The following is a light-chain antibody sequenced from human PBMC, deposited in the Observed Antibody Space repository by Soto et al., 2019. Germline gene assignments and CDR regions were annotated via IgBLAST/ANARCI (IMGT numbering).Light chain of an antibody. Sequence: DIQMTQSASTLSASVGDRVTITCRASQTISSWLAWYQQKPGKAPKLLIYKASSLESGVPSRFSGSGSGTEFTLTISSMKPDDVATYYCQQYNSYSTFGQGTRLEIK. V-gene: IGKV1-5*03. CDR1: QTISSW. CDR2: KAS. CDR3: QQYNSYST. J-gene: IGKJ5*01.